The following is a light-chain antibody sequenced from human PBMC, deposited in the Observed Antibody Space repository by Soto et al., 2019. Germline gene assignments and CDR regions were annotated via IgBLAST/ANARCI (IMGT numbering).Light chain of an antibody. J-gene: IGKJ4*01. CDR1: QSVSRY. CDR2: DAT. Sequence: EIVLTQSPAPLSLSPGERATLSCRASQSVSRYLAWYQQKPGQPPRLLIYDATNRVAGIPARFSGSGSGTDFTLTISYLEPDDFAIYYCQHRANWPLAFGGGTKVEIK. V-gene: IGKV3-11*01. CDR3: QHRANWPLA.